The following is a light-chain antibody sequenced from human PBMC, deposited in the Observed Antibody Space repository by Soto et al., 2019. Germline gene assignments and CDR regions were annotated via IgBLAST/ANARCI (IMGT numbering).Light chain of an antibody. J-gene: IGKJ2*01. CDR1: QSFSSA. CDR2: AAS. Sequence: EILMTQSPVTLSVAPGGRATLSCRASQSFSSALAWYQQKPGQSPRLLIYAASTRATGVPARFSGSGYGTELTLTISSLQSEDFTFYYCQQYKEWPPYTFGQGNKLEIK. V-gene: IGKV3-15*01. CDR3: QQYKEWPPYT.